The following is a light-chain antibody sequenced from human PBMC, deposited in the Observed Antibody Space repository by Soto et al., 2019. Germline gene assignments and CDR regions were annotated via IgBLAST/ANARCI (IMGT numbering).Light chain of an antibody. V-gene: IGKV1-27*01. CDR1: QGFSND. CDR3: HKYHNGPWT. Sequence: EIQMTQSPSSLSSSVGERVTISCRASQGFSNDLAWYQQKPGQAPKLLIYAASTLPTGVPSRFSGSGSGTDFTLTISSLQPEDVATYYCHKYHNGPWTFGQGTKVEIK. J-gene: IGKJ1*01. CDR2: AAS.